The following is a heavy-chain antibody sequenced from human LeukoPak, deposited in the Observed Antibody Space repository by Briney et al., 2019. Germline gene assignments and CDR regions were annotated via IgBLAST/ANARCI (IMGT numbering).Heavy chain of an antibody. V-gene: IGHV3-53*01. D-gene: IGHD6-19*01. CDR3: ARAPQAGTSDY. CDR1: GFTFSSYA. J-gene: IGHJ4*02. Sequence: GGSLRLSCAASGFTFSSYAMSWVRQAPGKGLEWVSVIYSGGSTYYADSVKGRFTISRDNSKNTLYLQMNSLRAEDTAVYYCARAPQAGTSDYWGQGTLVTVSS. CDR2: IYSGGST.